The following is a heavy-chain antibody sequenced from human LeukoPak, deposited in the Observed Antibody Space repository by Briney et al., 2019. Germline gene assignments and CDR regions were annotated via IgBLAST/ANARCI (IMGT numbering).Heavy chain of an antibody. Sequence: GGSLRLSCAASGFTFSNAWMTWVRQAQGKGLEWVGRIKTKGEGGTVDYAAPVKGRFTISRDDSKNTLYLQMNSLKTEDTAIYYCMSDLDNWGQGTLVTVSS. V-gene: IGHV3-15*01. CDR1: GFTFSNAW. CDR2: IKTKGEGGTV. CDR3: MSDLDN. J-gene: IGHJ4*02.